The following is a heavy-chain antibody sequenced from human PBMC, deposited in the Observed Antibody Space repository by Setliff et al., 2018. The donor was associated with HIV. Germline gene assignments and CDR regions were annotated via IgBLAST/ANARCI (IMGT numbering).Heavy chain of an antibody. J-gene: IGHJ4*02. Sequence: LSLTCVVSGDSISSGSYWGWIRQPPGKGLEWIGSIYHRGGTYYNPSLKSRVTMSVDTSKNQFSPKLSSVTAADTAVYYCARRGSYYGDFDYWGQGTLVTVSS. D-gene: IGHD1-26*01. CDR2: IYHRGGT. CDR1: GDSISSGSY. CDR3: ARRGSYYGDFDY. V-gene: IGHV4-38-2*01.